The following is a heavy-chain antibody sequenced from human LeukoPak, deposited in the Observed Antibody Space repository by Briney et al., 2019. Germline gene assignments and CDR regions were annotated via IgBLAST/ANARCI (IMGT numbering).Heavy chain of an antibody. J-gene: IGHJ6*02. CDR2: ISAYNGDT. V-gene: IGHV1-18*01. CDR1: GYTFTSYG. D-gene: IGHD6-19*01. Sequence: ASVKLSCKASGYTFTSYGISWVRQAPGQGLEWMGWISAYNGDTNYAQKLQGRVTMTTDASTSTAYMELRSLRSDDTAVYYCARDPYSSGWYSIDYYYGMDVWGQGTTVTVSS. CDR3: ARDPYSSGWYSIDYYYGMDV.